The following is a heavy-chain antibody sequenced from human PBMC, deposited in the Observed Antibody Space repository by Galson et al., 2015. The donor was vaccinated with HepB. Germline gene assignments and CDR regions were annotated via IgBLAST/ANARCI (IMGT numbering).Heavy chain of an antibody. CDR2: INTNTGNP. V-gene: IGHV7-4-1*02. CDR3: ARDGALLGYCSSTSCGDYYYMDV. Sequence: SVKVSCKASGYTFTSYAMNWVRQAPGQGLEWMGWINTNTGNPTYAQGFTGRFVFSLDTSVSTAYLQISSLKAEDTAVYYCARDGALLGYCSSTSCGDYYYMDVWGKGTTVTVSS. D-gene: IGHD2-2*01. J-gene: IGHJ6*03. CDR1: GYTFTSYA.